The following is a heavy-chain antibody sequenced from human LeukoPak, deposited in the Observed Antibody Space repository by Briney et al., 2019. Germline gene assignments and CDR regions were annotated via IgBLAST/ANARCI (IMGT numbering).Heavy chain of an antibody. J-gene: IGHJ3*02. CDR3: AREGSSTYYYDSPPDAFDI. D-gene: IGHD3-22*01. CDR2: INPSGGST. Sequence: EASVKVSCKASGYTFTSYYMHWVRQAPGQGLEWMGIINPSGGSTSYAQKFQGRVTMTRDMSTSTVYMELSSLRSEDTAVYYCAREGSSTYYYDSPPDAFDIWGQGTMVTVSS. CDR1: GYTFTSYY. V-gene: IGHV1-46*01.